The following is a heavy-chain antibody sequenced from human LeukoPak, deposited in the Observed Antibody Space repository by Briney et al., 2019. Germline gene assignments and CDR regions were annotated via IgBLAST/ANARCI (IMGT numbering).Heavy chain of an antibody. CDR2: IIPIFGTA. CDR3: ARGSTVAYYFDY. D-gene: IGHD6-19*01. Sequence: SVKVSCKASGGTFISYAISWVRQAPGQGLEWMGGIIPIFGTANYAQKFQGRVTLTADESTSTAYMALSSLRSEDTAVYYCARGSTVAYYFDYWGQGTLVTVFS. J-gene: IGHJ4*02. CDR1: GGTFISYA. V-gene: IGHV1-69*13.